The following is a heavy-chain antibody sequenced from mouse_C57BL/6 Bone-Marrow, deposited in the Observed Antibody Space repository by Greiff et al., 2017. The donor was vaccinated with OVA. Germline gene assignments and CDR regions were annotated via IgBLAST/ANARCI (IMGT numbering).Heavy chain of an antibody. V-gene: IGHV1-9*01. CDR3: ARSYINSVGY. D-gene: IGHD2-5*01. CDR2: ILPGSGST. CDR1: GYTFTGYW. J-gene: IGHJ3*01. Sequence: QVQLQQSGAELMKPGASVKLSCKATGYTFTGYWIEWVKQRPGHGLEWIGEILPGSGSTNYNEKFKGKATFTADTSSNTSYMPLSSLTTEDSTIDCCARSYINSVGYWGQGTLVTVSA.